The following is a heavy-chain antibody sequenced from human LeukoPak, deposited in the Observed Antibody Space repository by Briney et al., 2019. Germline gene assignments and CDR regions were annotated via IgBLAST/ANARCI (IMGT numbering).Heavy chain of an antibody. CDR1: GFTFSSKG. CDR2: IWYDGSSK. Sequence: GRSLRLSCEASGFTFSSKGMHWVRQAPGKGLEWVAVIWYDGSSKYYADSVKGRFTISRDNSKNTLYLQMTSLRAEDTAVYYCAREARYGSSGYYFDFWGQGTQVTVSS. V-gene: IGHV3-33*01. D-gene: IGHD3-22*01. CDR3: AREARYGSSGYYFDF. J-gene: IGHJ4*02.